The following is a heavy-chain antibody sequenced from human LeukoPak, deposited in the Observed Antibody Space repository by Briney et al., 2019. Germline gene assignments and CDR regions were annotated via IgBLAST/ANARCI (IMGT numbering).Heavy chain of an antibody. D-gene: IGHD6-19*01. CDR1: GGSISSSSYY. CDR2: IYYSGST. CDR3: ARDSSGWYADY. J-gene: IGHJ4*02. V-gene: IGHV4-39*07. Sequence: SETLSLTCTVSGGSISSSSYYWGWIRQPPGKGLEWIGSIYYSGSTYYNPSLKSRVIISVDTSKNQFSLKLSSVTAADTAVYYCARDSSGWYADYWGQGILVTVSS.